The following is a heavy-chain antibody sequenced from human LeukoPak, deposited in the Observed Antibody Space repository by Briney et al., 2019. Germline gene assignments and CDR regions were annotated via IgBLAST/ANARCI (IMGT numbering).Heavy chain of an antibody. V-gene: IGHV3-21*01. CDR1: GFTFSSYS. CDR3: AKQKYSSGYFVEY. J-gene: IGHJ4*02. CDR2: ISSSSSYI. D-gene: IGHD3-22*01. Sequence: PGGSLRLSCAASGFTFSSYSMNWVRQAPGKGLEWVSSISSSSSYIYYADSVKGRFTISRDNSKNTLYPQMNSLRAEDTAVYYCAKQKYSSGYFVEYWGQGTLVTVSS.